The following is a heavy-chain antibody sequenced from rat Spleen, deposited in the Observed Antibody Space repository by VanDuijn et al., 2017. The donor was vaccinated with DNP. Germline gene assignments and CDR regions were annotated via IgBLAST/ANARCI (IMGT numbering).Heavy chain of an antibody. CDR1: GFSISSNYR. CDR2: INSAGST. J-gene: IGHJ4*01. CDR3: AKDLQWYAMDA. D-gene: IGHD1-1*01. V-gene: IGHV3-3*01. Sequence: EVQLQESGPGLVKPSQSLSLTCSVTGFSISSNYRWNWIRKFPGNTLEWMGYINSAGSTNYNPSLKSRISITRDTSKNQFFLQLNSVTTEDTATYYCAKDLQWYAMDAWGQGTSVSVSS.